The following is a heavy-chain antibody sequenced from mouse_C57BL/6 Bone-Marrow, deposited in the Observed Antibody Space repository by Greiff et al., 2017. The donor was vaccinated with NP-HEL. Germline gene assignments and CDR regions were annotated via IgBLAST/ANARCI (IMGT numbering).Heavy chain of an antibody. CDR3: ARSGVTRAWIAY. J-gene: IGHJ3*01. CDR2: IFPGSGST. D-gene: IGHD2-12*01. V-gene: IGHV1-56*01. CDR1: GYTFTSYW. Sequence: QVQLKESGPELVRPGASVKISCKAPGYTFTSYWMQWVRQRPGQGLEWIGEIFPGSGSTYYNEKFKGKATLTVDTSSSTAYMQLSSLTSEDSAVYFCARSGVTRAWIAYWGQGTLVTVSA.